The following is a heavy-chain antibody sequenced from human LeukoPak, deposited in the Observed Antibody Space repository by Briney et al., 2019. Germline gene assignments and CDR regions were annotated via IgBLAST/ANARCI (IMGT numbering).Heavy chain of an antibody. V-gene: IGHV3-23*01. D-gene: IGHD3-10*01. Sequence: GGSLRLSCAASGFTFSSSAMSWVRQVPGKGLEWVSGISASGGSTYYADSVRGRFTISRDNSKNTLYLQMNSLRAEDTAVYYCAKAQTLVLIDYWGQGTLVTVSS. CDR1: GFTFSSSA. J-gene: IGHJ4*02. CDR3: AKAQTLVLIDY. CDR2: ISASGGST.